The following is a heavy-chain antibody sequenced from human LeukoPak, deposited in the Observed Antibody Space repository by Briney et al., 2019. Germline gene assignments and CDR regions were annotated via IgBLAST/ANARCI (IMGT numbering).Heavy chain of an antibody. CDR1: GFIFSSYA. V-gene: IGHV3-23*01. CDR3: AKNLGPFDV. J-gene: IGHJ3*01. D-gene: IGHD3-16*01. CDR2: ISGSGYDT. Sequence: GGSLRLSCAASGFIFSSYAMSWVRQAPGKGLEWVSGISGSGYDTYYADSVKGRVTISRDNSKNTLYLQMNRLRAEDTAVYYCAKNLGPFDVRGQGTMVTVSS.